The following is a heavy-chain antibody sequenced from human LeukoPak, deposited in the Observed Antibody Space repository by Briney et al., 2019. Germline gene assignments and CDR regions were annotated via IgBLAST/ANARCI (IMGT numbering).Heavy chain of an antibody. D-gene: IGHD3-22*01. J-gene: IGHJ4*02. CDR3: ARGGYYESSAYRIFDY. V-gene: IGHV1-2*02. Sequence: ASVKVSCKASGYTFTDYYMHWVRQAPGQGLEWMGWINPNSGGANYAQQFQGRVTMTRDTSISTAYMELSRLRSNDTAVYYCARGGYYESSAYRIFDYWGQGTLVTVSS. CDR1: GYTFTDYY. CDR2: INPNSGGA.